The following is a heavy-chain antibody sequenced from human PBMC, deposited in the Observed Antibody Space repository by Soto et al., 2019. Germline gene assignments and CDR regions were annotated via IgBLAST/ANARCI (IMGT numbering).Heavy chain of an antibody. J-gene: IGHJ4*02. CDR2: INPSDGGT. Sequence: ASVKVSCKTSGYTFTNYHIHWVRQAPGQGLEWLGIINPSDGGTGYAQKFQGRVTMIRDTSTSTVYMDMSSLRSEDTAVYYCARVAHQSLDYWGLGTLVTVSS. CDR3: ARVAHQSLDY. V-gene: IGHV1-46*01. D-gene: IGHD5-12*01. CDR1: GYTFTNYH.